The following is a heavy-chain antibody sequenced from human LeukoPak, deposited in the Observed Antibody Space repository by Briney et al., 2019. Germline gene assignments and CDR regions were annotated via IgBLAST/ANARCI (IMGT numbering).Heavy chain of an antibody. Sequence: ASVKVSCKASGYTFTGYYMHWVRQAPGQGLEWMGWINPNSGGTNYAQKLQGRVTMTTDTSTSTAYMELRSLRSDDTAVYYCARVCGGDCYDFNWFDPWGQGTLVTVSS. J-gene: IGHJ5*02. D-gene: IGHD2-21*02. V-gene: IGHV1-2*02. CDR3: ARVCGGDCYDFNWFDP. CDR2: INPNSGGT. CDR1: GYTFTGYY.